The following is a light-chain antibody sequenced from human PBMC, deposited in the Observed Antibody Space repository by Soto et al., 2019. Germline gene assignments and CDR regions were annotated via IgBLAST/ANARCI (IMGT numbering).Light chain of an antibody. CDR3: AAWGDRLNGPV. Sequence: QSVLTQPHSASGTPGQRVTISCSGSSSNIGSNTVNWYQQLPGTAPKLLIYSNNQRPSGVPDRFSGSKSGTSASLAISGLQSEDEVVSYCAAWGDRLNGPVFGRGTKLTVL. CDR2: SNN. CDR1: SSNIGSNT. V-gene: IGLV1-44*01. J-gene: IGLJ2*01.